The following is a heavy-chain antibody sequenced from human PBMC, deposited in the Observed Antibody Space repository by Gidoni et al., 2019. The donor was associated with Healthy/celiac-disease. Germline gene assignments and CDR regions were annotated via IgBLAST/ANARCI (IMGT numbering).Heavy chain of an antibody. Sequence: QVQLQESGPGLVKPSGTLSLTCAVSGGSISSSNWWRWVRQPPGKGLEWIGEICHSGSTNDNPSLKSRVTISVDKSKNQFSLKLSSVTAADTAVYYCARSQIGVTGTTPYYYYYMDVWGKGTTVTVSS. CDR2: ICHSGST. J-gene: IGHJ6*03. D-gene: IGHD1-7*01. CDR3: ARSQIGVTGTTPYYYYYMDV. CDR1: GGSISSSNW. V-gene: IGHV4-4*02.